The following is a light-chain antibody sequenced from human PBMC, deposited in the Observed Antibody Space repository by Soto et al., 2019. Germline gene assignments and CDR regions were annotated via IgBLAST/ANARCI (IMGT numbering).Light chain of an antibody. V-gene: IGLV2-14*01. CDR3: SSYTSSSTLLYV. Sequence: QSALTQPASVSGSPGQSVTISCTGTSSDVGGYNYVSWYQQHPGKAPKLMIYDVSSRPTGVSNRFSFSESSNTASLNISGLQAEDEADYYCSSYTSSSTLLYVFGAGTKVTVL. J-gene: IGLJ1*01. CDR1: SSDVGGYNY. CDR2: DVS.